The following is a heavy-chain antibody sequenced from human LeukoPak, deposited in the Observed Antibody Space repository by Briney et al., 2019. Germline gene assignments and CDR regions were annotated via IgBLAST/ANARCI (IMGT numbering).Heavy chain of an antibody. D-gene: IGHD1-1*01. CDR3: AKGTGRYWTFFDS. CDR1: GFTFDDYA. J-gene: IGHJ4*02. V-gene: IGHV3-9*01. CDR2: ISWNSGSI. Sequence: PGGSLRLSCAGPGFTFDDYAMHWVRQPPGKGLEWVSGISWNSGSIDYAVSVKGRFTISRDNAKNSLFLQMNSLRPDDTAFYYCAKGTGRYWTFFDSWGQGTLVTVSS.